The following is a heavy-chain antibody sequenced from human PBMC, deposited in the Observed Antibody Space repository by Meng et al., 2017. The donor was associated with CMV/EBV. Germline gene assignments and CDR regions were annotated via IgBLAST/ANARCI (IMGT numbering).Heavy chain of an antibody. Sequence: ASVKVSCKASGYTFTGYYMHWVRQAPGQGLEWMGWINPNSGGTNYAQKFRGRVTMTRDTSISTAYMELSRLRSDDTAVYYCARGGIAVAGTYDYWGQGTLVTVSS. V-gene: IGHV1-2*02. CDR3: ARGGIAVAGTYDY. D-gene: IGHD6-19*01. J-gene: IGHJ4*02. CDR1: GYTFTGYY. CDR2: INPNSGGT.